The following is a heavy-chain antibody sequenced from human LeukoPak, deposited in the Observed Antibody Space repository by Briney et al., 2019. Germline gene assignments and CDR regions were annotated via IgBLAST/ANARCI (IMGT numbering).Heavy chain of an antibody. CDR1: GYSFTSYW. J-gene: IGHJ6*03. Sequence: RGESLKISCKGSGYSFTSYWIGWVRQMPGKGLEWMGIIYPGDSDTRYSPSFQGQVTISADKSISTAYLQWSSLKASDTAMYYCARYSCSSTSCYPYYYYYYMDVWGKGTTVTVSS. V-gene: IGHV5-51*01. CDR2: IYPGDSDT. CDR3: ARYSCSSTSCYPYYYYYYMDV. D-gene: IGHD2-2*01.